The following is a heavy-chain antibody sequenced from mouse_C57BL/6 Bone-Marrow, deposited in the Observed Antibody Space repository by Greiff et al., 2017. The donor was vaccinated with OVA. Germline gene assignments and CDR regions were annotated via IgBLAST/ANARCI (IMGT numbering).Heavy chain of an antibody. CDR2: ISDGGSYT. Sequence: EVQVVESGGGLVKPGGSLKLSCAASGFTFSSYAMSWVRQTPEKRLEWVATISDGGSYTYYPDNVKGRFTISRDNAKNNLYLQMSHLKSEDTAMYYCARDDYGHAMDYWGQGTSVTVSS. J-gene: IGHJ4*01. CDR1: GFTFSSYA. CDR3: ARDDYGHAMDY. D-gene: IGHD1-1*02. V-gene: IGHV5-4*01.